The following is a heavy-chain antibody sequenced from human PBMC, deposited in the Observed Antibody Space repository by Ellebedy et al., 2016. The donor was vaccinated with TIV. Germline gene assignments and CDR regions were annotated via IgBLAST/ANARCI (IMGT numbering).Heavy chain of an antibody. CDR3: ARDASGYNGYDFFDH. CDR2: ISPYTGNT. Sequence: ASVKVSCKASGYSFTTYGISWVRQAPGQGLEWMGWISPYTGNTNFAQKLQDRVTMTTDTSTTTVHMELRSLRSDDTAVYYCARDASGYNGYDFFDHWGQGTLVIVSS. CDR1: GYSFTTYG. D-gene: IGHD5-12*01. J-gene: IGHJ5*02. V-gene: IGHV1-18*04.